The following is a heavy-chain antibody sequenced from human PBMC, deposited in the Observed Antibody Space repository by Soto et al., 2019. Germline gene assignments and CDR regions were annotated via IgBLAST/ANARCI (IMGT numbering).Heavy chain of an antibody. CDR3: AREGGDSSSWYFDS. Sequence: HTLSLTCAISGDSVSSNSAAWNWVRQSPSRGLEWLGRTYYRSKWNNDYAVSVKRRITINPDTSKNQFSLQLNSVTPEDTAVYYCAREGGDSSSWYFDSWGQGTLVTVSS. CDR2: TYYRSKWNN. J-gene: IGHJ4*02. D-gene: IGHD6-13*01. CDR1: GDSVSSNSAA. V-gene: IGHV6-1*01.